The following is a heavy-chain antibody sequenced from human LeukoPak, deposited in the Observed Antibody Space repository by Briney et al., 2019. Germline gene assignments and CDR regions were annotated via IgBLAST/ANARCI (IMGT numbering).Heavy chain of an antibody. Sequence: GGSLRLSCAAYGFTFSSYGMHWVRQAPGKGLEWVTVIWYDGSNKYYADSVKGRFTISRDNSKNTLYLQMNSLRAEDTAVYYFVRSSMAAAGPFDYWGQGILVTVSS. D-gene: IGHD6-13*01. CDR2: IWYDGSNK. CDR1: GFTFSSYG. CDR3: VRSSMAAAGPFDY. V-gene: IGHV3-33*01. J-gene: IGHJ4*02.